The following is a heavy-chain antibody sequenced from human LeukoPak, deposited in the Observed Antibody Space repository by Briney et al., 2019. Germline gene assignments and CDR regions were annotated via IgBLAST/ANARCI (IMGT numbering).Heavy chain of an antibody. Sequence: ASVKVSCKASGYTFTGYYIHWVRQAPGQGLEWMGRINPSTGGTNYAQSFQGRVTMTRDTSINTAYMEVSGLRSDDTAVYYCARDHDWGYLDYWGQGTLVTVSS. CDR1: GYTFTGYY. CDR3: ARDHDWGYLDY. V-gene: IGHV1-2*06. CDR2: INPSTGGT. J-gene: IGHJ4*02. D-gene: IGHD7-27*01.